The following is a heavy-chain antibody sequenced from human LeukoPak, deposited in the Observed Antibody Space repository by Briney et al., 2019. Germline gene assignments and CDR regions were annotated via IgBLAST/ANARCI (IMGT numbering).Heavy chain of an antibody. CDR1: GFTVSSNY. CDR2: FYSGGST. CDR3: AREYSSSWYGTYFDY. D-gene: IGHD6-13*01. Sequence: GSLRLSCAASGFTVSSNYMSWVRQAPGKGLEWVSGFYSGGSTYYADSVKGRFIISRDNSKNTLYLQMNSLRAEDTAVYYCAREYSSSWYGTYFDYWGQGTLDTVSS. J-gene: IGHJ4*02. V-gene: IGHV3-66*02.